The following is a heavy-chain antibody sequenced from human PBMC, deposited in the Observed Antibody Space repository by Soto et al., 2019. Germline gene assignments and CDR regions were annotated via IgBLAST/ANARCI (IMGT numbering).Heavy chain of an antibody. V-gene: IGHV3-72*01. CDR3: ARGRGWAAAGTSGFVP. CDR1: GFTFSDHY. CDR2: TRNKANSYTT. J-gene: IGHJ5*02. Sequence: EVQLVESGGGLVQPGGSLRLSCAASGFTFSDHYMDWVRQAPGKGLEWVGRTRNKANSYTTEYAASVKGRFTISRDDSKNALYLQMNSLKTEDPAVYYCARGRGWAAAGTSGFVPWGQETLVTVSS. D-gene: IGHD6-13*01.